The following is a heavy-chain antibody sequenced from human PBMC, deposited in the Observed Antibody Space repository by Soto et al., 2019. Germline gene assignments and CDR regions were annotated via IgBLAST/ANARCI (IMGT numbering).Heavy chain of an antibody. Sequence: QVQLVQSGAVVKKPGSSVKVSCKASGGTFSSYAISWVRQAPGQGLEWMGGIIPIFGTANYAQKFQGRVTITADESTSTAYMELSSLRSEDTAVYYCARDMGGYSSSWYLLVYWGQGTLVTVSS. CDR1: GGTFSSYA. CDR2: IIPIFGTA. D-gene: IGHD6-13*01. V-gene: IGHV1-69*01. J-gene: IGHJ4*02. CDR3: ARDMGGYSSSWYLLVY.